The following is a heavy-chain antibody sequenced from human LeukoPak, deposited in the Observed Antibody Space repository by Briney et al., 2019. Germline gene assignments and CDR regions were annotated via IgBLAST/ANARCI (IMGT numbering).Heavy chain of an antibody. Sequence: GESLKISCKGSGYSFTSYWIGWVRQMPGKGLEWMGIIYLGGSDTRYSPSFQGQVTISADKSISTAYVQWSNLKSSDTGIYYCARRDGYCSSTRCYANWFDPWGQGTLVTVSS. J-gene: IGHJ5*02. CDR3: ARRDGYCSSTRCYANWFDP. D-gene: IGHD2-2*01. CDR2: IYLGGSDT. CDR1: GYSFTSYW. V-gene: IGHV5-51*01.